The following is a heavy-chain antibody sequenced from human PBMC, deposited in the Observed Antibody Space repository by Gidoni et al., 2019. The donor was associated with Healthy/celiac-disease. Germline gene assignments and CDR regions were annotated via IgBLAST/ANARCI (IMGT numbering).Heavy chain of an antibody. Sequence: QVQFVQSGAEVKYPGASVTASCKAYAYTFTRYYLHWVRQAPGQGLEWMGINNPSGGSTSDAQKFQGGVIMTRDTSTSTVYMELSSLRSEDTAVDYCARDLHDYGRGSYRIADGMDDWGQGTTVTVSS. V-gene: IGHV1-46*01. D-gene: IGHD3-10*01. J-gene: IGHJ6*02. CDR2: NNPSGGST. CDR3: ARDLHDYGRGSYRIADGMDD. CDR1: AYTFTRYY.